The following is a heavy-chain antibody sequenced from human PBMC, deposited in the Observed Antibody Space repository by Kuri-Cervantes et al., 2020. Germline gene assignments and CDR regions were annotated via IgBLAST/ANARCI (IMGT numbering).Heavy chain of an antibody. CDR2: ISYDGSKK. V-gene: IGHV3-30-3*01. D-gene: IGHD3-22*01. CDR1: GFIFSRHA. Sequence: GESLKISCAASGFIFSRHAMHWVRQAPGKGLEWVAVISYDGSKKYYADSVKGRFTISRDNSKNTLYLQMNSLRAEDTAVYFCARAHYDSTGWNYYYMDVWGSGNTVTVSS. CDR3: ARAHYDSTGWNYYYMDV. J-gene: IGHJ6*03.